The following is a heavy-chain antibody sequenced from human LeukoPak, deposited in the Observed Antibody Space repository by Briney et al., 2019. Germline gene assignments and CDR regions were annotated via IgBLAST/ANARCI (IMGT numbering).Heavy chain of an antibody. Sequence: ASVKVSCKASGYSFTGYYMHWVRQAPGQGLEWMGWINPDSGGTNYAQKFQGRVTMTRDTSITTAYMELSRLTSDDTAVYYCASGYSDYADYYNYYMDVWGKGTTVTVSS. CDR1: GYSFTGYY. CDR3: ASGYSDYADYYNYYMDV. V-gene: IGHV1-2*02. J-gene: IGHJ6*03. D-gene: IGHD4-11*01. CDR2: INPDSGGT.